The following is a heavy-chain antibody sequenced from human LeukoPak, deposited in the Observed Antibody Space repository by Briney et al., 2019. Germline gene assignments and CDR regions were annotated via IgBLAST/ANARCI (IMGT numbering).Heavy chain of an antibody. CDR2: IIPILGIA. D-gene: IGHD4-11*01. CDR3: ARDPMTTVNWFDP. CDR1: GGTFSSYA. V-gene: IGHV1-69*04. Sequence: ASVKVPCKASGGTFSSYAISWVRQAPGQGLEWMGRIIPILGIANYAQKFQGRVTITADKSTSTAYMELSSLRSEDTAVYYCARDPMTTVNWFDPWGQGTLVTVSS. J-gene: IGHJ5*02.